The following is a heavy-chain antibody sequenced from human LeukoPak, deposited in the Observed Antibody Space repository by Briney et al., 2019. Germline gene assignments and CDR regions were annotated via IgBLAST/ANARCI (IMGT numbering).Heavy chain of an antibody. J-gene: IGHJ4*02. Sequence: ASVKVSCKASGYTFTSYDINWVRQATGQGLEWMGWMNPNSGNTGYAQKFQGRVTMTRNTSISTAYMELSSLRSEDTAVYYCARAWAYGGNPVLRMRYWGQGTLVTVSS. CDR1: GYTFTSYD. V-gene: IGHV1-8*01. CDR2: MNPNSGNT. D-gene: IGHD4-23*01. CDR3: ARAWAYGGNPVLRMRY.